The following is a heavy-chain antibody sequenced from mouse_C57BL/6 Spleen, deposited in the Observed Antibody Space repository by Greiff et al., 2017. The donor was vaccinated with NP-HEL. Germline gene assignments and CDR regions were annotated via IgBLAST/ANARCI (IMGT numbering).Heavy chain of an antibody. V-gene: IGHV14-3*01. CDR1: GFNIKNTY. CDR2: IDPANGNT. J-gene: IGHJ4*01. CDR3: ASHDGYYYSAMDY. D-gene: IGHD2-3*01. Sequence: EVQLQESVAELVRPGASVKLSCTASGFNIKNTYMHWVKQRPEQGLEWIGRIDPANGNTKYAPKFQGKATITADTSSNTAYLQLSSLTSEDSAIYYCASHDGYYYSAMDYWGQGTSVTVSS.